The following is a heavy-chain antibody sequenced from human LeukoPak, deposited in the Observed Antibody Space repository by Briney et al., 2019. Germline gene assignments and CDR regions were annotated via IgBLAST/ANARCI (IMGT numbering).Heavy chain of an antibody. J-gene: IGHJ6*03. CDR1: GYTFTCYY. D-gene: IGHD3-10*01. Sequence: GASVKVSCKASGYTFTCYYMHWVRQAPGQGLEWMGWINPNSGGTNYAQKFQGRVTMTRDTSISTAYMELSRLRSDDTAVYYCARDWDGSGHQNYYYYYMDVWGKGTTVTVSS. CDR3: ARDWDGSGHQNYYYYYMDV. CDR2: INPNSGGT. V-gene: IGHV1-2*02.